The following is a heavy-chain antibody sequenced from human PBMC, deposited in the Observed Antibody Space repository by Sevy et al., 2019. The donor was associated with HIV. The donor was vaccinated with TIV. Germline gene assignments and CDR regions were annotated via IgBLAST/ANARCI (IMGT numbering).Heavy chain of an antibody. J-gene: IGHJ4*02. CDR1: GFSFSSYG. CDR3: VKEGGGEGGDH. V-gene: IGHV3-30*02. CDR2: IQYDGSNK. Sequence: GGSLRLSCAASGFSFSSYGMHWVRQAPGKGLEWMSYIQYDGSNKDYADSVKGRFTISRDNSKNTLYLQMNSLRVEDPALFYCVKEGGGEGGDHWGQGPLVTVSS. D-gene: IGHD2-21*01.